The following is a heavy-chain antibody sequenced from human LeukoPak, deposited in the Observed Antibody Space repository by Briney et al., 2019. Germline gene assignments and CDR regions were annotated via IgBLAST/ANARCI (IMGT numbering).Heavy chain of an antibody. V-gene: IGHV3-53*01. CDR3: ARGRGYSGYDSRDYYYYYMDV. CDR2: IYSGGST. D-gene: IGHD5-12*01. J-gene: IGHJ6*03. Sequence: GGSLRLSCAASGFTVSSNYMSWVRQAPGKGLEWVSVIYSGGSTYYADSVKGRSTISRDNSKNTLYLQMNSLRAEDTAVYYCARGRGYSGYDSRDYYYYYMDVWGKGTTVTVSS. CDR1: GFTVSSNY.